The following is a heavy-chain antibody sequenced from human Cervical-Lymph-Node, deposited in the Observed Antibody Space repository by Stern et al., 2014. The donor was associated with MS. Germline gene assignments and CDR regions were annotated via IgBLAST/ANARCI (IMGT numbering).Heavy chain of an antibody. Sequence: VQLVESGPGLVTPSQTLSLTCTVSGGSLSSDNYYWTWIRQHPGKGLEWIGHIYYSGHPSSQPSLQSRVSITVDTSKNLFSLRLSSVTAADTAVYYCARDHFTTSLDVWGHGTTVTVS. J-gene: IGHJ6*02. CDR1: GGSLSSDNYY. V-gene: IGHV4-31*03. D-gene: IGHD2-2*01. CDR2: IYYSGHP. CDR3: ARDHFTTSLDV.